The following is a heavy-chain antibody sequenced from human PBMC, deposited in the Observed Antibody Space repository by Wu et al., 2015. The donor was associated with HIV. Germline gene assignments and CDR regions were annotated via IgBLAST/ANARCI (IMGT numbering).Heavy chain of an antibody. CDR1: GGTFSSYA. D-gene: IGHD6-13*01. CDR2: IIPIFGTA. Sequence: QVQLVQSGAEVKKPGSSVKVSCKASGGTFSSYAISWVRQAPGQGLEWMGRIIPIFGTANYAQKFQGRVTITADESTSTAYMELSSLRSEDTAVYYCAREGYSSSWGGGLYYFDYWGQGTLVTVSS. CDR3: AREGYSSSWGGGLYYFDY. J-gene: IGHJ4*02. V-gene: IGHV1-69*13.